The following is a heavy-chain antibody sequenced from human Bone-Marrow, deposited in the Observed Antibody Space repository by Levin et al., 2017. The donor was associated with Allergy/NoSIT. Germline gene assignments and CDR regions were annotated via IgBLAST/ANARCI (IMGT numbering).Heavy chain of an antibody. CDR1: GFMFGEYG. Sequence: SGGSLRLSCAASGFMFGEYGMHWVRQAPGKGLEWVSLISWDGARLYYADSVKGRFTISSDNNRNSLYLQMDSLKVEDSGLYYCAKDLETASPHYYYAMDVWRQGTTITVSS. V-gene: IGHV3-43D*03. J-gene: IGHJ6*02. CDR2: ISWDGARL. CDR3: AKDLETASPHYYYAMDV. D-gene: IGHD5-24*01.